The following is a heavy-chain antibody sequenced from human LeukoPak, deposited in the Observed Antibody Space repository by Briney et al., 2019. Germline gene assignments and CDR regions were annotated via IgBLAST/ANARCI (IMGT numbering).Heavy chain of an antibody. D-gene: IGHD2-15*01. CDR2: ISSSSSYI. Sequence: GGSLRLSCAASGFTFSSYSMNWVRQAPGKGLEWVSSISSSSSYIYYAVSVKGRFTISRDNAKNSLYLQMNSLRAEDTAVYYCARDRRAADYWGQGTLVTVSS. J-gene: IGHJ4*02. CDR1: GFTFSSYS. V-gene: IGHV3-21*01. CDR3: ARDRRAADY.